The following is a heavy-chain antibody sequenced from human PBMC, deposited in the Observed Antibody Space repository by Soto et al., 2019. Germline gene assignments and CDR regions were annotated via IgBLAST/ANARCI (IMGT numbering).Heavy chain of an antibody. Sequence: PSETLSLTCAVYGGSFSGYYWSWIRQPPGKGLEWIGEINHSGSTNYNPSLKSRVTISVDTSKNQFSLKLSSVTAADTAVYYCARSAGYCSSTSCYGSVRWFDPWGQGTLVTVSS. J-gene: IGHJ5*02. CDR3: ARSAGYCSSTSCYGSVRWFDP. CDR2: INHSGST. V-gene: IGHV4-34*01. D-gene: IGHD2-2*03. CDR1: GGSFSGYY.